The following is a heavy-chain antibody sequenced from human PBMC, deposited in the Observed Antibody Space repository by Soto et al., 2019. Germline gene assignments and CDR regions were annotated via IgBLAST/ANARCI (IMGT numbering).Heavy chain of an antibody. V-gene: IGHV3-30-3*01. Sequence: QVQLVESGGGVVQPGRSLRLSCAASGFTFSSYAMHWVRQAPGKGLEWVAVISYDGSNKYYADSVKGRLTISRDNSKNTLYLQMNSLRAEDTAVYYCARDGRAYSSGWYLDYWGQGTLVTVSS. D-gene: IGHD6-19*01. CDR2: ISYDGSNK. CDR3: ARDGRAYSSGWYLDY. CDR1: GFTFSSYA. J-gene: IGHJ4*02.